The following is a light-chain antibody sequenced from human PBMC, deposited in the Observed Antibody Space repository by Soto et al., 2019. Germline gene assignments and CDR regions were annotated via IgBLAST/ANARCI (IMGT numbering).Light chain of an antibody. CDR2: DAS. CDR1: QSISSW. CDR3: KQYTTYSSLP. V-gene: IGKV1-5*01. Sequence: DIEMTQKQSSLSASVGDRVTITCRASQSISSWLAWYQQKLGRAPRLLIYDASSLESGVPSRLSGSGYGTEFTLTISSLQPDDFATHYCKQYTTYSSLPFGGGTKVDIK. J-gene: IGKJ4*01.